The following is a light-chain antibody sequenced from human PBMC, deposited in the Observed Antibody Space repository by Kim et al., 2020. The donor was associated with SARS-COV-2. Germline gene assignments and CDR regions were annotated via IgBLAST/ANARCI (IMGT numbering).Light chain of an antibody. J-gene: IGLJ1*01. Sequence: GGTVTLTCGLTSVSVSTDHYSSWLRQTAGQAPRTLIYKTNIRSSGVPDRFSGSILGNRAALTITGAQADDESDYYCVIYVPAGMFVFGPGTKVTVL. CDR2: KTN. V-gene: IGLV8-61*01. CDR3: VIYVPAGMFV. CDR1: SVSVSTDHY.